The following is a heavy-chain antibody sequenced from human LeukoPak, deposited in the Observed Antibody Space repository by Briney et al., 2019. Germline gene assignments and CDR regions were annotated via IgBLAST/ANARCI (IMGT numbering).Heavy chain of an antibody. V-gene: IGHV3-30*04. Sequence: GRSLRLSCAASGFIFSSYAMHWVRQAPGKGLEWVAVISYDGSNKYYADSVKGRFTISGDNSKNTLYLQMNSLRAEDTAVYYCASPSGGNRYYFDYWGQGTLVTVSS. CDR2: ISYDGSNK. CDR3: ASPSGGNRYYFDY. D-gene: IGHD4-23*01. J-gene: IGHJ4*02. CDR1: GFIFSSYA.